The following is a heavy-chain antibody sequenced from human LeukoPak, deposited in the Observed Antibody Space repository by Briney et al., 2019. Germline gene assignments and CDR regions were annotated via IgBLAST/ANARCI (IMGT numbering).Heavy chain of an antibody. CDR2: IYSGGST. D-gene: IGHD6-6*01. J-gene: IGHJ4*02. CDR3: ATGGTTMGTARYYFDY. V-gene: IGHV3-66*01. Sequence: GGSLRLSCAASGFTVSSNYMSWVRQAPGKGLEWVSVIYSGGSTYYADSVKGRFNISRDNSKNPVYLQMNSLRAEDTAVYYCATGGTTMGTARYYFDYWGQGTLVTVSS. CDR1: GFTVSSNY.